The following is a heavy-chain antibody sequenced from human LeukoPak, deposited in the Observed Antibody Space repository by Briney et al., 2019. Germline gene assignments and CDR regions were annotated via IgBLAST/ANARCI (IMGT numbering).Heavy chain of an antibody. J-gene: IGHJ5*02. V-gene: IGHV4-39*01. CDR2: IYYSGSA. Sequence: SETLSLTCTVSGGSISSSDYYWGWIRQPPGKGLEWIGRIYYSGSAYYNPSLKSRVTISIDTSKNQFSLKLNSVTAADTAVYYCARHDSGYSPWGQGTLVTVSS. CDR1: GGSISSSDYY. CDR3: ARHDSGYSP. D-gene: IGHD5-12*01.